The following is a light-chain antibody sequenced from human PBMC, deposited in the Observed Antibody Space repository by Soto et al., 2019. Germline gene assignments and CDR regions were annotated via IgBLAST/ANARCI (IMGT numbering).Light chain of an antibody. CDR3: CSYSGSNTIVV. CDR1: SSDVGGYNF. CDR2: DVN. V-gene: IGLV2-14*03. Sequence: QSALTQPASVSGSPGQSITISCTGTSSDVGGYNFVSWYQQHPGKAPRLMIFDVNNRPSGVSTRFSGYKSGNTASLTISGLQAEDEADAYCCSYSGSNTIVVFGGGTKLTVL. J-gene: IGLJ2*01.